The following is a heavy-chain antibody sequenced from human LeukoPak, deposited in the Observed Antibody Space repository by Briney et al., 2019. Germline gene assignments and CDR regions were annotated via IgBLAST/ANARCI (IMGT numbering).Heavy chain of an antibody. CDR3: ARDRAARLAIERNWFDP. V-gene: IGHV3-48*02. CDR2: ISSSSSTI. D-gene: IGHD6-6*01. CDR1: GFTFSSYS. Sequence: PGGSLRLSCAASGFTFSSYSMNWVRQAPGKGLEWVSYISSSSSTIYYADSVKGRLTISRDNAKNSLYLQMNSLRDEDTAVYYCARDRAARLAIERNWFDPWGQGTLVTVSS. J-gene: IGHJ5*02.